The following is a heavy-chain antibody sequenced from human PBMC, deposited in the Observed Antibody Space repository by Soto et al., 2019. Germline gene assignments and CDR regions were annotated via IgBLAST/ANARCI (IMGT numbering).Heavy chain of an antibody. V-gene: IGHV3-53*01. CDR1: GFTVSSNY. J-gene: IGHJ4*02. CDR3: ARHAREYGDYLWAHYFDY. CDR2: IYSGGST. D-gene: IGHD4-17*01. Sequence: EVQLVESGGGLIQPGGSLRLSCAASGFTVSSNYMSWVRQAPGKGLEWVSVIYSGGSTYYADSVKGRFTISRDNSKNTLYLQMNSLRAEDTAVYYCARHAREYGDYLWAHYFDYWGQGTLVTVSS.